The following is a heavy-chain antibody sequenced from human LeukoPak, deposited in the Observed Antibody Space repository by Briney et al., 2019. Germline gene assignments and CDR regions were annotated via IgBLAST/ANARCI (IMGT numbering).Heavy chain of an antibody. CDR1: GGSISSYY. V-gene: IGHV4-59*01. CDR2: IYYSGST. Sequence: PSETLSLTCTVSGGSISSYYWSWIRQPPGKGLEWIGYIYYSGSTNYNPSHKSRVAISVDTSKNQFSLKLSSVTAADTAVYYCARGIRFLEWLHNYYYYYMDVWGKGTTVTVSS. J-gene: IGHJ6*03. CDR3: ARGIRFLEWLHNYYYYYMDV. D-gene: IGHD3-3*01.